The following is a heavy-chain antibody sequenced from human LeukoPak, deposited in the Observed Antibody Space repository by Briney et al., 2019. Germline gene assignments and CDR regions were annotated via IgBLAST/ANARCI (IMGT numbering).Heavy chain of an antibody. D-gene: IGHD3-22*01. J-gene: IGHJ5*02. Sequence: PGGSLRLSCAASGFTFSSYWMHWVRQAPGKGLVWVSRINTDGSSTSYADSVKGRFTISRDNAKNTLYLQMNSLRAEDTALYYCARDLGAYYDSSDNWLDPWGQGTLVTVSS. V-gene: IGHV3-74*01. CDR1: GFTFSSYW. CDR3: ARDLGAYYDSSDNWLDP. CDR2: INTDGSST.